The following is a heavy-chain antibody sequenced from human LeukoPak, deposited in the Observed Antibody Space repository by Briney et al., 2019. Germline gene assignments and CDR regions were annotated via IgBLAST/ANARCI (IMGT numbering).Heavy chain of an antibody. CDR3: ARDRMAAAGAGLIEY. CDR1: GFXFSSYA. Sequence: GGSLRLSCAAPGFXFSSYAVHWVRQTPGKGLEWVAVISYDGNKKYYADSVKGRFTISRDSSKNTLYLQMNSLRAEDTAVYYCARDRMAAAGAGLIEYWGQGTLVTVSS. J-gene: IGHJ4*02. V-gene: IGHV3-30-3*01. CDR2: ISYDGNKK. D-gene: IGHD6-13*01.